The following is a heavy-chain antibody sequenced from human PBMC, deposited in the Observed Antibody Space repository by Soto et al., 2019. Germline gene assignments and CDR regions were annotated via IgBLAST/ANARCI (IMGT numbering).Heavy chain of an antibody. D-gene: IGHD3-22*01. CDR2: VSHDGSNK. J-gene: IGHJ4*02. V-gene: IGHV3-30*18. CDR1: GFIFSSYG. CDR3: AKDTYYYSSSGYYIFDY. Sequence: QVQLVESGGGVVQPERSLRLSCEASGFIFSSYGMHWVRQAPGKGLEWVAVVSHDGSNKKYVDSVVGRFTISRDNSKNTLYLQMNTLRAEDTVVYYFAKDTYYYSSSGYYIFDYWGQGTVVTVSS.